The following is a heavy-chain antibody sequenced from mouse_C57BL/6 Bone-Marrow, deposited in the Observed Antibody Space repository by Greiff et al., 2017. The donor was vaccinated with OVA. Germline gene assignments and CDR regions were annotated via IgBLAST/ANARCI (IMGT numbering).Heavy chain of an antibody. CDR2: INPSSGYT. CDR3: AREDGNWFAY. D-gene: IGHD2-1*01. Sequence: VQLQQSGAELARPGASVKMSCKASGYTFTSYTMHWVKQRPGQGLEWIGYINPSSGYTKYNQKFKDKATLTADKSSSTAYMQLSSLTSENSADYYCAREDGNWFAYWGQGTLVTVSA. V-gene: IGHV1-4*01. CDR1: GYTFTSYT. J-gene: IGHJ3*01.